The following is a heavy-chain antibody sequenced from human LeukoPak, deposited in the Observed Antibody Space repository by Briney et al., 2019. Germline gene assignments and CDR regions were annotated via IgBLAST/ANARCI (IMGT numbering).Heavy chain of an antibody. CDR1: GFTFSSHS. Sequence: GGSLRLSCAASGFTFSSHSMNWVRQAPGKGLEWVSYISSSTIYYADSVKGRFTISRDNAKNSLYLQMNSLRDEDTAVYYCARDLASGSGSYYELGYWGQGTLVTVSS. J-gene: IGHJ4*02. D-gene: IGHD3-10*01. CDR3: ARDLASGSGSYYELGY. CDR2: ISSSTI. V-gene: IGHV3-48*02.